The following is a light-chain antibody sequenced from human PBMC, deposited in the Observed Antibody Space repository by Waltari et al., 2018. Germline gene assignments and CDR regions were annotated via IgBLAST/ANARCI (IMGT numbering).Light chain of an antibody. CDR1: QSVTSIS. CDR2: GTS. CDR3: QQYDGEVVT. V-gene: IGKV3-20*01. Sequence: EIVLKQSPGTPTLSPEERATPRCRASQSVTSISLTWYQQKVGQAPRLLIYGTSSRATGIPDRFSGSGSGTDFTLTISRLEPEDFAVYYCQQYDGEVVTFGGGTKVEI. J-gene: IGKJ4*01.